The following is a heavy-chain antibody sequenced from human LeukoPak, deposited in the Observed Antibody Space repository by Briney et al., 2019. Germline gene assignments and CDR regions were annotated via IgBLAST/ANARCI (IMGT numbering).Heavy chain of an antibody. V-gene: IGHV1-18*01. J-gene: IGHJ4*01. CDR2: ISAYNGNT. CDR1: GYPFVHFG. D-gene: IGHD4-17*01. CDR3: ARDRVGGDLTGVSLY. Sequence: ASVKVSCKASGYPFVHFGLTWVRQAPGQGLEWMGLISAYNGNTHYAHKFRGRLTLTTETSTSTAYLELRSLKSDDTAVYYCARDRVGGDLTGVSLYWGQGTLVTVSS.